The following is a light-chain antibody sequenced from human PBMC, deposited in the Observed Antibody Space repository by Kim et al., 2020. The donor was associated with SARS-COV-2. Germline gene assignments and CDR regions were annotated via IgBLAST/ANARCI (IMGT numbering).Light chain of an antibody. CDR1: KLGDRY. CDR3: QARGV. Sequence: SYELTQPPSVSVSPGQTASITCSGDKLGDRYACWYQQKPGQSPVLVIYRDSKRPSAIPERFSGSNSGNTATLTISGTQPVDEADYYCQARGVFGGGTKMT. J-gene: IGLJ2*01. CDR2: RDS. V-gene: IGLV3-1*01.